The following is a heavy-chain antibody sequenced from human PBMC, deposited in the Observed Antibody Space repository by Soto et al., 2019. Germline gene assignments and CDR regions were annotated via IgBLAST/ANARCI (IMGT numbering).Heavy chain of an antibody. CDR2: VSYDGTNQ. D-gene: IGHD3-3*01. J-gene: IGHJ2*01. CDR3: ARDGATVTWRPWYFDL. V-gene: IGHV3-30-3*01. Sequence: QVQLVESGGGVVQPGRSLRLSCAASGFTFSNYAMHWVRQTPGKGLEWVAIVSYDGTNQYYADSVKGRFTISRDNSENTLYLQMNSLRAEDTALYYCARDGATVTWRPWYFDLWGRGTLVTVSS. CDR1: GFTFSNYA.